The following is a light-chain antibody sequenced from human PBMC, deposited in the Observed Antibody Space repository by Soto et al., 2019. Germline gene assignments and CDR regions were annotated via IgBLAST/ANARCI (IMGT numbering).Light chain of an antibody. Sequence: DIQMTQSPSTLSASVGDRVTITCRARQSISIWLAWYQQKPGKAPKLLIYAASTLQSGVPSRFSGSGSGTDFTLTISCLQSEDFATYYCQQYYSYLITFGQGTRLEIK. CDR3: QQYYSYLIT. J-gene: IGKJ5*01. V-gene: IGKV1-5*01. CDR1: QSISIW. CDR2: AAS.